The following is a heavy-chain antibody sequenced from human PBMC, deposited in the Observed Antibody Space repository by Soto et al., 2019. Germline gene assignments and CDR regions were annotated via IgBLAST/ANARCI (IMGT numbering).Heavy chain of an antibody. D-gene: IGHD3-22*01. CDR2: ISYDGSNK. CDR1: GFTFSSYG. V-gene: IGHV3-30*03. Sequence: GGSLRLSCAASGFTFSSYGMHWVRQAPGKGLEWVAVISYDGSNKYYADSVKGRFTISRDNSKNTLYLQMNSLRAEDTAVYYCARKSYSGDSGFYDYWGQGALVTVSS. CDR3: ARKSYSGDSGFYDY. J-gene: IGHJ4*02.